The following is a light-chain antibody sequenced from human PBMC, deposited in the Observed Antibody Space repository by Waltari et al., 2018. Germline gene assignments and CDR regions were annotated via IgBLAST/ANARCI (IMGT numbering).Light chain of an antibody. J-gene: IGLJ1*01. CDR2: EVS. Sequence: QSALTQPASVSGSPGQSITISCTGTSSDVGGYNYVSWYQQHPGKAPKLMIYEVSNLTSGVSNRFTGSKTGNTVSLTISGLQAEDEADYYCSSYTSSSTPYVFGTGTKVTVL. CDR1: SSDVGGYNY. CDR3: SSYTSSSTPYV. V-gene: IGLV2-14*01.